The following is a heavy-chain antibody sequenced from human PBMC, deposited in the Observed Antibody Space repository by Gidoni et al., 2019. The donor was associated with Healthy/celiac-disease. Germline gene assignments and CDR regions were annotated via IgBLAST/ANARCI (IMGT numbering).Heavy chain of an antibody. CDR1: GGSISSSSYY. J-gene: IGHJ4*02. CDR3: AGGVRGVSNNFDY. CDR2: IYYSGGT. D-gene: IGHD3-10*01. Sequence: QLQLQESGPGLVKPSETLSLTCTVPGGSISSSSYYWGWIRQPPGRGLEWIGSIYYSGGTYYNPSLKRRVTISVDTSKNQFSLKRGSLTAADTAVYYCAGGVRGVSNNFDYWGQGTLVTVSS. V-gene: IGHV4-39*07.